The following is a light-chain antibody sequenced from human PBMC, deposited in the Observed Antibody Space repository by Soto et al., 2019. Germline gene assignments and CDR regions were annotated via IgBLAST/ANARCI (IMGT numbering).Light chain of an antibody. V-gene: IGKV3-20*01. CDR1: QSVSSSY. J-gene: IGKJ1*01. CDR3: QQYGSSPQT. CDR2: DAS. Sequence: EIVLTQSPGTLSLSPGERATLSCRASQSVSSSYLDWYQQKPGQAPRLLIYDASSRATGIPDRFSGSGSGTDFTLTISRLEPEDFAVYYCQQYGSSPQTFGQGTKVEIK.